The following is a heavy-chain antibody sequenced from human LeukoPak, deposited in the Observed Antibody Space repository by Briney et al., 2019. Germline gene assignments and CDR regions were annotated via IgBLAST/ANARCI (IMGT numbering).Heavy chain of an antibody. J-gene: IGHJ4*02. Sequence: ASVKVSCEASGYTFTSYAMNWVRQAPGQGLEWMGWINTNTGNPTYAQGFTGRFVFSLDTSVSTAYLQISSLKAEDTAVYYCARDVIPYYYGSGSYPDYWGQGTLVTVSS. CDR1: GYTFTSYA. CDR2: INTNTGNP. CDR3: ARDVIPYYYGSGSYPDY. V-gene: IGHV7-4-1*02. D-gene: IGHD3-10*01.